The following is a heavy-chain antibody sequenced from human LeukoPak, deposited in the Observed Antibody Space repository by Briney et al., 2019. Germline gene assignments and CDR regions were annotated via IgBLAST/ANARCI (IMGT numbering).Heavy chain of an antibody. CDR1: GGSISSYY. J-gene: IGHJ4*02. Sequence: SETLSLTCTVSGGSISSYYWSWIRQPAGKGLEWIGRIYTSGSTNYNPSLKSRVTMSVDTSKNQFSLKLSSVTAADTAVYYCAREYTGTAEYYFDYWGQGTLATVSS. CDR3: AREYTGTAEYYFDY. D-gene: IGHD6-13*01. V-gene: IGHV4-4*07. CDR2: IYTSGST.